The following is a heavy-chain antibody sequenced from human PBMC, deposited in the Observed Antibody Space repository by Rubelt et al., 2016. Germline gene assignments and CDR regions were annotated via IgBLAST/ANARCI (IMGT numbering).Heavy chain of an antibody. CDR2: ISWDGGST. V-gene: IGHV3-43D*03. Sequence: GESGGVVVQPGGSLRLSCAASGFTFDDYAMHWVRQAPGKGLEWVSLISWDGGSTYYADSVKGRFTISRDNSKNSLYLQMNSLRAEDTALYYCASGGGFWSGYLIYWGQGTLVTVSS. J-gene: IGHJ4*02. CDR1: GFTFDDYA. D-gene: IGHD3-3*01. CDR3: ASGGGFWSGYLIY.